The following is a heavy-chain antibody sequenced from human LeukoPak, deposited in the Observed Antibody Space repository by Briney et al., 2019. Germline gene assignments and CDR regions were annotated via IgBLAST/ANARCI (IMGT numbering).Heavy chain of an antibody. CDR2: IHHSGST. Sequence: SETLSLTCTVSGDSVTYHQWSWVRQPPGKGLEWIAYIHHSGSTNYNPSLKNRVTISMDTSKNQFSLRLISVTAADTAVYYCARYPLAFDFWGQGILVTVSS. CDR3: ARYPLAFDF. J-gene: IGHJ4*02. CDR1: GDSVTYHQ. V-gene: IGHV4-59*02. D-gene: IGHD6-6*01.